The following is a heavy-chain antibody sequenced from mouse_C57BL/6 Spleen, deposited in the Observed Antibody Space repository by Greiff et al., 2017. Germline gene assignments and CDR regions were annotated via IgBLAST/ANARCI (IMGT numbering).Heavy chain of an antibody. D-gene: IGHD1-1*01. J-gene: IGHJ4*01. Sequence: EVMFVESGGGLVQPKGSLKLSCAASGFTFTTYAMHWVRQAPGKGLEWVARIRSKSSNFATYYADSVKDRFTISRDDSQSHLYLQMNNLKAEDTAMYYSVREGFYGSNAMDYWGQGTSVTVSS. V-gene: IGHV10-3*01. CDR2: IRSKSSNFAT. CDR3: VREGFYGSNAMDY. CDR1: GFTFTTYA.